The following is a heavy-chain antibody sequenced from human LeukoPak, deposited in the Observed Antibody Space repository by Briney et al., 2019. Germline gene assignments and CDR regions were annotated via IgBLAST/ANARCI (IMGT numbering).Heavy chain of an antibody. J-gene: IGHJ4*02. Sequence: PGGSLRLSCAASGFTFSSNGMHWVRQAPGKGLEWVAHINQDGSEEHYMDSVKARFTISRDNAKNSLSLQMNSLRAEDTAVYYCVRDGGVSGYDLLDYWGQGTLVTVSS. CDR3: VRDGGVSGYDLLDY. D-gene: IGHD5-12*01. CDR1: GFTFSSNG. CDR2: INQDGSEE. V-gene: IGHV3-7*01.